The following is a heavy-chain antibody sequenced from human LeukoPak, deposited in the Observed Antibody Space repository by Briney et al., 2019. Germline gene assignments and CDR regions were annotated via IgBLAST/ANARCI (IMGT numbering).Heavy chain of an antibody. V-gene: IGHV4-59*08. CDR1: GGSISTYY. Sequence: PSETLSLTCTVSGGSISTYYWSWIRQPPGRGLEWIGYIYNSGSTNYNPSLKSRLTISVDPSKNQFSLKVSSVTAADTAVYYCARHEYTSSFWFDPWGQGTLVTVSS. D-gene: IGHD6-6*01. CDR3: ARHEYTSSFWFDP. J-gene: IGHJ5*02. CDR2: IYNSGST.